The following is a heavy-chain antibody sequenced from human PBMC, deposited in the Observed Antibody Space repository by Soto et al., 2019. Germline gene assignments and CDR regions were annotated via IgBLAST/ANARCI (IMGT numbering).Heavy chain of an antibody. CDR2: TYYNGDT. V-gene: IGHV4-61*08. CDR1: DDSFRGAEYY. J-gene: IGHJ2*01. CDR3: ARGPAYIDGWRTFDL. Sequence: PSEAVSLTCTFSDDSFRGAEYYWSWIRQPLGKGPEWIGYTYYNGDTKYNPALRSRVTMSEDTSKNQFSLRLSSVTAADTAVYFCARGPAYIDGWRTFDLWGRGILVTVSS. D-gene: IGHD6-19*01.